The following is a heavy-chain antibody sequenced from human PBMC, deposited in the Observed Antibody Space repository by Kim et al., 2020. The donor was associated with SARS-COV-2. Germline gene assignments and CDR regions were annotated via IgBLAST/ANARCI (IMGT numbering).Heavy chain of an antibody. V-gene: IGHV3-21*01. CDR3: ARDYRITIFSSFPYNWFDP. J-gene: IGHJ5*02. D-gene: IGHD3-3*01. Sequence: GGSLRLSCAASGFTFSSYSMNWVRQAPGKGLEWVSSISSSSSYIYYADSVKGRFTISRDNAKNSLYLQMNSLRAEDTAVYYCARDYRITIFSSFPYNWFDPWGQGTLVTVSS. CDR2: ISSSSSYI. CDR1: GFTFSSYS.